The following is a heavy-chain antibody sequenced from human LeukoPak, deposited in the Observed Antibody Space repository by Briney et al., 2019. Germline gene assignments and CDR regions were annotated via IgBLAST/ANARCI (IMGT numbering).Heavy chain of an antibody. CDR1: GFTFSSYA. J-gene: IGHJ2*01. CDR3: AKDWTGTKPFDL. D-gene: IGHD3/OR15-3a*01. CDR2: ISGSGGST. V-gene: IGHV3-23*01. Sequence: GGSLRLSCAASGFTFSSYAMSWVRQAPGKGLDWVSGISGSGGSTYYADSVKGRFTISRDNSKNTLYLQMNSLRAEDTAVYYCAKDWTGTKPFDLWGRGTLVTVSS.